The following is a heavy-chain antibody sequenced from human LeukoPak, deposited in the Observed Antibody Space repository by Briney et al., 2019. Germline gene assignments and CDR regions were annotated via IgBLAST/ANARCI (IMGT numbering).Heavy chain of an antibody. CDR1: GGTFSSYA. CDR3: ARVSDRIAAAGQGY. J-gene: IGHJ4*02. Sequence: SVKVSCKASGGTFSSYAISWVRQAPGQGLEWMGRIIPILGIANYAQKFQGRVTITADKSTGTAYMELSSLRSEDTAVYYCARVSDRIAAAGQGYWGQGTLVTVSS. CDR2: IIPILGIA. V-gene: IGHV1-69*04. D-gene: IGHD6-13*01.